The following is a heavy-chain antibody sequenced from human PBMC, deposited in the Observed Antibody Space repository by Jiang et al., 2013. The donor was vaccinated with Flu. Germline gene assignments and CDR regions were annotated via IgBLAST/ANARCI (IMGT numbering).Heavy chain of an antibody. CDR2: IDPSDSYT. Sequence: LRISCKGSGYSFTSYWISWVRQMPGKAGVDGRIDPSDSYTNYSPSFQGHVTISADKSISTAYLQWSSLKASDTAMYYCARRDMDIEGNGMDVWGQGTTVTVSS. V-gene: IGHV5-10-1*01. CDR3: ARRDMDIEGNGMDV. J-gene: IGHJ6*02. CDR1: GYSFTSYW. D-gene: IGHD2-2*03.